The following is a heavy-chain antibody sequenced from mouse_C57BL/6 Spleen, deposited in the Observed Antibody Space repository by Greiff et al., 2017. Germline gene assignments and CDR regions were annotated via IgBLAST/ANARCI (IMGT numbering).Heavy chain of an antibody. Sequence: QVTLQESGPGLLQPSPTLSLTCSFSGFSLSAFGMGLGWLRQPSGKGLEWLAHIWWDDDKYYNPTLKSRLTISKDTSKNQVFLKIANVETADTATYYCARIARGGPDYWGQGTLVTVSA. V-gene: IGHV8-8*01. CDR1: GFSLSAFGMG. CDR2: IWWDDDK. D-gene: IGHD3-3*01. CDR3: ARIARGGPDY. J-gene: IGHJ3*01.